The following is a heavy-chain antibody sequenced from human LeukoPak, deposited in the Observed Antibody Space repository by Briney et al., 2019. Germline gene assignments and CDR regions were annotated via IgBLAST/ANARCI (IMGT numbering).Heavy chain of an antibody. V-gene: IGHV3-23*01. J-gene: IGHJ4*02. CDR3: AKVLDGTGYWNYYFDS. D-gene: IGHD3-22*01. CDR1: GFTFSSYA. Sequence: GGSLRLSCAVSGFTFSSYAMSWVRQAPGKGLEWVTGISGSGESTYYADSVKGRFTISRDNSKNTLYLQMNSLRAEDTAVYYCAKVLDGTGYWNYYFDSWGQGTLVTVSS. CDR2: ISGSGEST.